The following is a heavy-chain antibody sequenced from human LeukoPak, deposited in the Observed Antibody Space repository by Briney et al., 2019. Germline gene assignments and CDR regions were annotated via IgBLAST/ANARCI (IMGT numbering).Heavy chain of an antibody. J-gene: IGHJ3*02. Sequence: ASVTVSCKASGGTFSSYAISWVRQAPGQGLEWMGGIIPIFGTANYAQKFQGRVTITTDESTSTAYMELSSLRSEDTAVYYCARSDELGAFDIWGQGTMVTVSS. CDR2: IIPIFGTA. CDR1: GGTFSSYA. D-gene: IGHD1-7*01. CDR3: ARSDELGAFDI. V-gene: IGHV1-69*05.